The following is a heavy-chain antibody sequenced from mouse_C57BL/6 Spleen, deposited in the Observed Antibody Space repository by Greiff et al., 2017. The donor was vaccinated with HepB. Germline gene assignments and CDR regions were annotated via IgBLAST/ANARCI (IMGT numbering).Heavy chain of an antibody. CDR3: ARGETIYNDYEIAY. Sequence: EVQLQQSGAELVKPGASVKLSCTASGFNFKDYYMHWVKQRTEQGLEWIGRIDPEDGETKYDPKFQGKATMTADTSSNTAYLQLSSLTSEDAADYYCARGETIYNDYEIAYWGQGTLVTVSA. J-gene: IGHJ3*01. CDR1: GFNFKDYY. V-gene: IGHV14-2*01. CDR2: IDPEDGET. D-gene: IGHD2-4*01.